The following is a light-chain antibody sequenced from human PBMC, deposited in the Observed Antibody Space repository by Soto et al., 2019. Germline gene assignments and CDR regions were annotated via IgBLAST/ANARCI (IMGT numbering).Light chain of an antibody. CDR1: QNINNY. CDR2: AAS. J-gene: IGKJ2*01. V-gene: IGKV1-9*01. Sequence: DIQMTQSPSSLSASVGDRVTITCQASQNINNYLNWYQQKPGRAPKLLIYAASTLQSGVPSRFSGSGSGTEFTLTISSLQPEDFATYYCQQLNSYPPTFGQGTKLEIK. CDR3: QQLNSYPPT.